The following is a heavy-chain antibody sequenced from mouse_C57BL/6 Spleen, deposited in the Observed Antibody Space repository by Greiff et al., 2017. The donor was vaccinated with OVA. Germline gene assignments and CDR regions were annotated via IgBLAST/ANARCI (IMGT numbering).Heavy chain of an antibody. CDR1: GYTFTSYD. CDR3: ARSSSGYGSSYRFAY. Sequence: VQLQQSGPELVKPGASVKLSCKASGYTFTSYDINWVKQRPGQGLEWIGWIYPRDGSTKYNAKFKGKATLTVDTSSSTAYMELHSLTSEDSAVYVCARSSSGYGSSYRFAYWGQGTLVTVSA. V-gene: IGHV1-85*01. CDR2: IYPRDGST. J-gene: IGHJ3*01. D-gene: IGHD1-1*01.